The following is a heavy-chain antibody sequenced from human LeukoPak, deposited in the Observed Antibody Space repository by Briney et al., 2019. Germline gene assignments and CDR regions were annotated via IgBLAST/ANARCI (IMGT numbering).Heavy chain of an antibody. CDR3: ARDGAPFDY. D-gene: IGHD3-16*01. J-gene: IGHJ4*02. CDR1: GFTFRSYW. V-gene: IGHV3-7*03. CDR2: IKQDGSEK. Sequence: GGSLRLSCAASGFTFRSYWMSWVRQAPGKWLEWVANIKQDGSEKHYVDSVKGRFTISRDNAKNSRYLQRNSLRAEDTAVYYCARDGAPFDYWGQGTLVTVSS.